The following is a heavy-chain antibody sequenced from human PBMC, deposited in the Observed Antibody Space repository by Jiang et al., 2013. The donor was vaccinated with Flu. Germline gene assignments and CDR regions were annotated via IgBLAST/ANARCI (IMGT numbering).Heavy chain of an antibody. Sequence: GAEVKKPGASVTVSCKASGYSFTNYAVQWVRQAPGQGLEWLGWINIGNGNTKYSQKFQGRVTITRDTSATTAYMELSSLRSEDTAVYYCARWRSGGHTQKYFFDYWGQGTLVTVSS. D-gene: IGHD4-23*01. J-gene: IGHJ4*02. CDR1: GYSFTNYA. V-gene: IGHV1-3*04. CDR3: ARWRSGGHTQKYFFDY. CDR2: INIGNGNT.